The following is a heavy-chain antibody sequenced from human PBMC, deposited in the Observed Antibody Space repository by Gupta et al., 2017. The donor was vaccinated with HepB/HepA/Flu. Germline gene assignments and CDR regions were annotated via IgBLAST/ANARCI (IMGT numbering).Heavy chain of an antibody. CDR2: ISSSSTSI. V-gene: IGHV3-21*01. D-gene: IGHD6-19*01. CDR3: ARDKGTAWFSNDY. Sequence: EVQLVESGGGLVKPGGSLRLSCAASGFTFDLHTMNWVRQGPGKGLEWVATISSSSTSIDDADSVRGGFAISRDNAKNSLYLQMNNRGPDDTAVYYCARDKGTAWFSNDYWGQGTLVTVSS. CDR1: GFTFDLHT. J-gene: IGHJ4*02.